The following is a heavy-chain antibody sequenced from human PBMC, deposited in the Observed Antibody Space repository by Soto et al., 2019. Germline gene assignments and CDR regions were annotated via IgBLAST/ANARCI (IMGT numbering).Heavy chain of an antibody. J-gene: IGHJ6*02. CDR3: ARDRGNYGLDGMDV. V-gene: IGHV3-30-3*01. Sequence: QVQLVESGGGVVQPGRFLRLSCAASGFTFSSYAMHWVRQAPGKGLEWVAVISYDGSNKYYADSVKGRFTISRDNSKNTLYLQMNSLRAEDTAVYYCARDRGNYGLDGMDVWGQGTTVTVSS. D-gene: IGHD4-17*01. CDR2: ISYDGSNK. CDR1: GFTFSSYA.